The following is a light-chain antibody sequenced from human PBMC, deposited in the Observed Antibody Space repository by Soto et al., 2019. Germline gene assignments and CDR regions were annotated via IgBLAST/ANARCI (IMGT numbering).Light chain of an antibody. Sequence: EGVLTQSPATLSLSPGERATLSCRASQSVRTSLAWYQHKPGQAPRLVIYDASLRANGVPARFGGSGSGTDFTLTINSLEPEDFAVYYCQQRNVWPPITFGQGTRLEI. CDR3: QQRNVWPPIT. CDR1: QSVRTS. J-gene: IGKJ5*01. V-gene: IGKV3-11*01. CDR2: DAS.